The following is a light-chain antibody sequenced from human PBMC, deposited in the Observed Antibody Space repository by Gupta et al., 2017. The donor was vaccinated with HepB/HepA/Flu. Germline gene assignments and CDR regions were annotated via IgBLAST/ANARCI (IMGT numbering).Light chain of an antibody. J-gene: IGKJ1*01. CDR3: QQYGSSPWT. V-gene: IGKV3-20*01. Sequence: EIVFTQSPGTLSLSPGERATLSCRASQSVSSSYLAWYQQKPGQAPRLLIYGASSRATGIPDRFSGSGSGTDFTLTISRLEPEDIAVYYCQQYGSSPWTFGQGTKVEIK. CDR2: GAS. CDR1: QSVSSSY.